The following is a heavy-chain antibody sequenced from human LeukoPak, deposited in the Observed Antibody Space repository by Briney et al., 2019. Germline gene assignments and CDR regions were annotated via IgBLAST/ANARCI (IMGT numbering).Heavy chain of an antibody. Sequence: SETLSLTCAVSGGSFSNYFWTWIRHPPGKGLEWIGEINHSGTTVYSPSLKSRVTISVDTSKNQVSLNVTSVTAADTATYYCARVPPEDRNNNESYDAFDMWGQGTMVTVSS. CDR3: ARVPPEDRNNNESYDAFDM. D-gene: IGHD1-14*01. V-gene: IGHV4-34*01. CDR1: GGSFSNYF. J-gene: IGHJ3*02. CDR2: INHSGTT.